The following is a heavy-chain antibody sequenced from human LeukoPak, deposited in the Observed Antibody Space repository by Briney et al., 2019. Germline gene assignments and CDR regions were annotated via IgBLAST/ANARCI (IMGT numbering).Heavy chain of an antibody. D-gene: IGHD3-16*01. CDR1: GFTFSSYA. CDR2: ISYDGSNK. J-gene: IGHJ4*02. CDR3: ARGHWANYFDY. V-gene: IGHV3-30-3*01. Sequence: GGSLRLSCAASGFTFSSYAMHWVRQAPGKGLEWVAVISYDGSNKYYADSVKGRFTISRDNSKNMLYLQMNSLRAEDTAVYYCARGHWANYFDYWGQGTLVTVSS.